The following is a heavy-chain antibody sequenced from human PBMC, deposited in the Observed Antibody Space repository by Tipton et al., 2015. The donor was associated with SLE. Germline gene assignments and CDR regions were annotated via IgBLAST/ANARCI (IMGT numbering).Heavy chain of an antibody. CDR3: ARFNLAAAGPDDYGMDV. Sequence: TLSLTCTVSGGSISSSSYYWGWIRQPPGKGLEWIGSIYHSGSTYYNPALKSRVTISVDTSKNQFSLKLSSVTAADTAVYYCARFNLAAAGPDDYGMDVWGQGTTVTVSS. CDR2: IYHSGST. V-gene: IGHV4-39*07. D-gene: IGHD6-13*01. CDR1: GGSISSSSYY. J-gene: IGHJ6*02.